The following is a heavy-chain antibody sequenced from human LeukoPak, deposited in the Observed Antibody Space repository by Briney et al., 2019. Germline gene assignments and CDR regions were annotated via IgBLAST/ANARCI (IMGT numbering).Heavy chain of an antibody. CDR3: ARGNSSSWYYYYYYGMDV. J-gene: IGHJ6*02. D-gene: IGHD6-13*01. V-gene: IGHV4-34*01. CDR1: GGSFSGYY. CDR2: INHSGST. Sequence: YPSETLSLTCAVYGGSFSGYYWSWIRQPPGKGLEWIGEINHSGSTNYNPSLKSRVAISVDTSRNQFSLKLSSVTAADTAVYYCARGNSSSWYYYYYYGMDVWGQGTTVTVSS.